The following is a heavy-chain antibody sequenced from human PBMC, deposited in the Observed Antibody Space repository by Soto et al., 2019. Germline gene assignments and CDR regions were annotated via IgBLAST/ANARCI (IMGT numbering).Heavy chain of an antibody. V-gene: IGHV5-51*01. J-gene: IGHJ4*02. CDR2: IYPGDSDT. D-gene: IGHD2-15*01. Sequence: PGESLKISCKGSGYSFTSYWIGWVRQMPGKGLEWMGIIYPGDSDTRYSPSFQGQVTISADKSISTAYLQWSSLKASDTAMYYCARLGGDDKYCSGGNSYVGYWGQGTLVTVS. CDR1: GYSFTSYW. CDR3: ARLGGDDKYCSGGNSYVGY.